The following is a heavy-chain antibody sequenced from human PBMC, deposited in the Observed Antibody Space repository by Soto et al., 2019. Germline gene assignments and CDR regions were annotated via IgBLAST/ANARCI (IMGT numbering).Heavy chain of an antibody. Sequence: QLQLQESGPGLVKPSETLSLTCTVSGGSISSSSYYWGWIRQPPGKGLEWIGSIYYSGSTYYNPSLKSRVTISVDTSKNQFSLKLSSVTAADTAVYYCARLDGDYVPLWYWGQGTLVTVSS. CDR2: IYYSGST. CDR1: GGSISSSSYY. CDR3: ARLDGDYVPLWY. J-gene: IGHJ4*02. D-gene: IGHD4-17*01. V-gene: IGHV4-39*01.